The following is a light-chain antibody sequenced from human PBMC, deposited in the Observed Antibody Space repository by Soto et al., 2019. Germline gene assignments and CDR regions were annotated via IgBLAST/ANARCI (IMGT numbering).Light chain of an antibody. CDR2: DAS. V-gene: IGKV3-11*01. J-gene: IGKJ5*01. Sequence: EIVLTQSPGTLSLSPWEIATLSCRASQSVSSSYLAWYQQKPGQAPRLLIYDASNRATGIPARFSGSGSGTDFTLTISSLEPEDFAVYYCQQRSNWPRTFGQGTRLE. CDR3: QQRSNWPRT. CDR1: QSVSSSY.